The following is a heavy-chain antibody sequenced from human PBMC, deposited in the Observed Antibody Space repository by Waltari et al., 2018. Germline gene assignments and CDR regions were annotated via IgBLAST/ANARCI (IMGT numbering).Heavy chain of an antibody. D-gene: IGHD3-3*01. CDR1: GYTFTDYY. CDR2: INANKGDT. J-gene: IGHJ4*02. Sequence: QVQLVQSGAEVKKPGASVKVSCKASGYTFTDYYVHWVRQAHGQGLEWMGRINANKGDTDYAQKFQGRVTMTRDTSLDTADMELSRLRSDDTAEYYCAKGGPAIFGVLNTKRFDCWGQGTPVTVSS. CDR3: AKGGPAIFGVLNTKRFDC. V-gene: IGHV1-2*06.